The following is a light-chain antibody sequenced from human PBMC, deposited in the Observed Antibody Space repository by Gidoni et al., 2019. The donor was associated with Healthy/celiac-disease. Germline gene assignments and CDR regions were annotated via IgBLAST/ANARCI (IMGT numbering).Light chain of an antibody. CDR2: WAS. CDR1: QSVLYSSNNKNY. J-gene: IGKJ2*01. Sequence: DIVMTQSPDSLAVSLGERATINCKSSQSVLYSSNNKNYLAWYQQKPGQPPTLLIYWASTRESGVPDRFSGSGSGTDFTLTISSLQAEDVAVYYCQQYYSTPPPTFGQXTKLEIK. CDR3: QQYYSTPPPT. V-gene: IGKV4-1*01.